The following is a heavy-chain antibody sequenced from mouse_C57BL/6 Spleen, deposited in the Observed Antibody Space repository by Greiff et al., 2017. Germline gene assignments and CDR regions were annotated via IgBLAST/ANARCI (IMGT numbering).Heavy chain of an antibody. D-gene: IGHD2-5*01. V-gene: IGHV5-6*01. CDR2: ISSGGSYT. CDR1: GFTFSSYG. Sequence: EVQVVESGGDLVKPGGSLQLSCAASGFTFSSYGLSWVRQTPDKRLEWVATISSGGSYTYYPDSVKGRFTISRDNAKNTLYLQMSSLKSEDTAMYYCARADYSNSFDYWGQGTTLTVSS. J-gene: IGHJ2*01. CDR3: ARADYSNSFDY.